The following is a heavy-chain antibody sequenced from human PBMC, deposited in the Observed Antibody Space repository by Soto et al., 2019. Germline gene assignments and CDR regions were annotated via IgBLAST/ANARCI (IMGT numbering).Heavy chain of an antibody. V-gene: IGHV1-58*01. CDR2: IVVGSGNT. CDR1: GFTFTSSA. J-gene: IGHJ4*02. Sequence: QMQLVQSGPEVKKPGTSVKVSCKASGFTFTSSAVQWVRQARGQRLEWIGWIVVGSGNTNYAQKFQGRVTITRDMSTSTAYMELSSLGSEDTAVYYCAADRTYRGRDCYVDWGQGTLVTVSS. CDR3: AADRTYRGRDCYVD. D-gene: IGHD2-21*02.